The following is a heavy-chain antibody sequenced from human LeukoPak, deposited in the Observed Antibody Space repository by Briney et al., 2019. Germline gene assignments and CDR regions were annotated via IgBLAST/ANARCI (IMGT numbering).Heavy chain of an antibody. CDR1: GYTFTGYY. CDR2: INPNGGGT. J-gene: IGHJ4*02. Sequence: GGSVKVSCQASGYTFTGYYMHSVRQAPGQGLDWMGCINPNGGGTNYAQKLQGRVTMTTDTSTNTAYMELRSLRYDDTAVYFCARAHYGDYAFDYWGQGTLVTVSS. V-gene: IGHV1-2*02. CDR3: ARAHYGDYAFDY. D-gene: IGHD4-17*01.